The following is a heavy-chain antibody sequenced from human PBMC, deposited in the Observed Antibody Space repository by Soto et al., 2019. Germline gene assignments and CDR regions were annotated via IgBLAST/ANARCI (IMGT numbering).Heavy chain of an antibody. J-gene: IGHJ6*02. CDR2: IGTAGDT. V-gene: IGHV3-13*04. Sequence: EVQLVESGGGLVQPGGSLRLSCAASGFTFSSYDMQWVRQATGKGLEWVSAIGTAGDTYYPGSVKGRFTISRENAKNSLYLQMNSLRARDTAVYYCARSPPGGYHYYYGMDVWDQGTTVTVSS. CDR1: GFTFSSYD. CDR3: ARSPPGGYHYYYGMDV. D-gene: IGHD3-22*01.